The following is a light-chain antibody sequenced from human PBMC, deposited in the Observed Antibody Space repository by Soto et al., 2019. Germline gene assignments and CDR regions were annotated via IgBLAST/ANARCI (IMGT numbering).Light chain of an antibody. CDR2: EAN. Sequence: QSALTQPASVSGSPGQSITISCTGTSSDVGSYNLVSWYQHHPGKAPKLMIYEANKRPSGVSNRFSGSKSGNTASLTISGPQAEDEASYYRCSYAGSSTWMFGGGTKLTVL. CDR1: SSDVGSYNL. CDR3: CSYAGSSTWM. J-gene: IGLJ3*02. V-gene: IGLV2-23*01.